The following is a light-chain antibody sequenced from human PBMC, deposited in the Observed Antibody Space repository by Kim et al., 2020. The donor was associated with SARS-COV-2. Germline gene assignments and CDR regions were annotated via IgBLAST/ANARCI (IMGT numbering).Light chain of an antibody. Sequence: NFMLTQPHSVSESPGKTVTISCTRSSGSIASNYVQWYQQRPGSAPTTVIYEDNQRPSGVPDRFSGSIDSSSNSASLTISGLKTEDEADYYCQSYDSSNLVFGGGTQLIVL. CDR2: EDN. CDR3: QSYDSSNLV. J-gene: IGLJ3*02. V-gene: IGLV6-57*04. CDR1: SGSIASNY.